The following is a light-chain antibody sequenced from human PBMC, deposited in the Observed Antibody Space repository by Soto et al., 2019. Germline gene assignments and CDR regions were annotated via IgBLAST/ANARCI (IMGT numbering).Light chain of an antibody. J-gene: IGLJ1*01. V-gene: IGLV1-40*01. Sequence: QAVVTQPPSVSGAPGQRVTISCTGSSSNIGAGYDVHWYQQLPGTAPKLLIYGNSNRPSGVPDRFSGSKSGTSASLAITGLQAEDEADYYCQSYDSSLSGPYVFGTGTTLTVL. CDR1: SSNIGAGYD. CDR2: GNS. CDR3: QSYDSSLSGPYV.